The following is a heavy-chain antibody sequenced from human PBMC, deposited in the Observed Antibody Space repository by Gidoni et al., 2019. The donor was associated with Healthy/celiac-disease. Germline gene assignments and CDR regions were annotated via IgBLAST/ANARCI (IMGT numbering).Heavy chain of an antibody. Sequence: QLQLQESGPGLVKPSETLSLTCTVSGGSISSSRYYWGWIRPPPGKGLEWIGSIYYSGSTYYNPSLKSLVTISVDTPKNQFSLKLSSVTAADTAVYYCARLLYCSGGSCYPYYFDYWGQGTLVTVSS. CDR1: GGSISSSRYY. CDR3: ARLLYCSGGSCYPYYFDY. J-gene: IGHJ4*02. D-gene: IGHD2-15*01. V-gene: IGHV4-39*01. CDR2: IYYSGST.